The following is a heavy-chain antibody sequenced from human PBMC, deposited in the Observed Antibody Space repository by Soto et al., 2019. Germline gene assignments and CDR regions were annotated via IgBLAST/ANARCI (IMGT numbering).Heavy chain of an antibody. CDR1: GYTFTSYG. V-gene: IGHV1-18*01. CDR2: MSAYNGNT. J-gene: IGHJ4*02. CDR3: ASEREPTGTNHFAY. D-gene: IGHD1-1*01. Sequence: QVPLVQSGAEVKKPGASVQVSCKASGYTFTSYGLIWVRQAPGQGLEWIGWMSAYNGNTNYAQKFQDRVTMTRDTSTSTAYLELRSLRSDDTAVYYCASEREPTGTNHFAYWGQGTLVTV.